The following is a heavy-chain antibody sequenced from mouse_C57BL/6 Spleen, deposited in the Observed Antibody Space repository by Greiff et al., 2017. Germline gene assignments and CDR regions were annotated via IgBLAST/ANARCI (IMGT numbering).Heavy chain of an antibody. D-gene: IGHD1-1*01. V-gene: IGHV1-15*01. CDR2: IDPETGGT. CDR3: TRPQYSSSAMDY. Sequence: QVQLKESGAELVRPGASVTLSCKASGYTFTDYEMHWVKQTPVHGLEWIGAIDPETGGTAYNQKFKGKAILTADKSSSTAYMELRSLTSEDSAVYYCTRPQYSSSAMDYWGQGTSVTVSS. CDR1: GYTFTDYE. J-gene: IGHJ4*01.